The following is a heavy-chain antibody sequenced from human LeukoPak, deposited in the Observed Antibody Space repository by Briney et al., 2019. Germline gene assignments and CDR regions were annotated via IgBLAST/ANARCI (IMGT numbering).Heavy chain of an antibody. CDR1: GYTFINYD. Sequence: ASVKVSCKASGYTFINYDINWVRQATGQGPEWMGWMNPNSGNTGYAQKFQGRVTITRNTSISTAYMELRSLRSEDTAVYYCASSIPLWKELRRDWFDPWGQGTLVIVSS. CDR2: MNPNSGNT. D-gene: IGHD3-10*01. CDR3: ASSIPLWKELRRDWFDP. J-gene: IGHJ5*02. V-gene: IGHV1-8*03.